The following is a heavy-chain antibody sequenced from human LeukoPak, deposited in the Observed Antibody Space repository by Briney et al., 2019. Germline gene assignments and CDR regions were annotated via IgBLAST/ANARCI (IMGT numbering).Heavy chain of an antibody. Sequence: VGSLRLSCAASGFTFSSYSMNWVRQAPGKGLEWVSSISSSSSYIYYAESVKSRFTISRDNAKNSLYLQMNSLRAEDTAVYYCARDLVDYDSSGYYYTYYFDYWGQGTLVTVSS. J-gene: IGHJ4*02. D-gene: IGHD3-22*01. CDR3: ARDLVDYDSSGYYYTYYFDY. CDR1: GFTFSSYS. CDR2: ISSSSSYI. V-gene: IGHV3-21*01.